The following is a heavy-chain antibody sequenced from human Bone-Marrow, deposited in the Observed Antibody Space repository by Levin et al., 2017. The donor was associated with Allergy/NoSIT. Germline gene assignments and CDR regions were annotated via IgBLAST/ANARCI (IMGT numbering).Heavy chain of an antibody. CDR1: GFTFNDYY. CDR3: ASARKPYSAAMEFDP. Sequence: PGGSLRLSCAASGFTFNDYYMSWIRQAPGKGLEWLSYISNTETTVYYADSVKGRFTISRDNSQNSLSLQMNSLRPEDRAVYYCASARKPYSAAMEFDPWGRGTLVTVSS. CDR2: ISNTETTV. J-gene: IGHJ5*02. D-gene: IGHD2-21*01. V-gene: IGHV3-11*01.